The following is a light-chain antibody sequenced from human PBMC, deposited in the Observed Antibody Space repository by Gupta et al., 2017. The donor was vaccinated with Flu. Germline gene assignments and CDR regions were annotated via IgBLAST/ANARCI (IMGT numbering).Light chain of an antibody. V-gene: IGLV3-25*01. J-gene: IGLJ1*01. Sequence: GQTARITCSGDALPKQYAYWYQQKPGQAPVLVIYKDSERPSGIPERFSGSSSGTTVTLTISGVQAEDEADYYCQSADSSGTYYVFGTGTKVTVL. CDR2: KDS. CDR1: ALPKQY. CDR3: QSADSSGTYYV.